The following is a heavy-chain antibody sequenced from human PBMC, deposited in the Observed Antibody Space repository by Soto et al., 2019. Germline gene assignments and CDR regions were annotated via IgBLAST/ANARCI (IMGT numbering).Heavy chain of an antibody. Sequence: EVQLVESGGGLVKPGGSLRLSCAASGFTFSSYSMNWVRQAPGKGLEWVSSISPSSTYIYYAHSVRGRFTISRDNAKNSLYLQVSILRAEDTAMYYCAIAFYDYSDFDYWGQGTLVTVSS. CDR2: ISPSSTYI. J-gene: IGHJ4*02. CDR3: AIAFYDYSDFDY. CDR1: GFTFSSYS. V-gene: IGHV3-21*01. D-gene: IGHD5-12*01.